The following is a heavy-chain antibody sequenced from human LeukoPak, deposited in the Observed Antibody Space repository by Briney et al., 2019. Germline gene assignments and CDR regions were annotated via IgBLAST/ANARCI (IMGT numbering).Heavy chain of an antibody. V-gene: IGHV3-23*01. J-gene: IGHJ4*02. CDR1: GFTFSSYA. CDR2: ISGSGGST. CDR3: AKSWTSYCSSTSCYFDY. Sequence: GGSLRLSCAASGFTFSSYAMSWVRQAPGTGLEWVSAISGSGGSTYYADSVKGRFTISRDNSKNTLYLQMNSLRAEDTAVYYCAKSWTSYCSSTSCYFDYWGQGTLVTVSS. D-gene: IGHD2-2*01.